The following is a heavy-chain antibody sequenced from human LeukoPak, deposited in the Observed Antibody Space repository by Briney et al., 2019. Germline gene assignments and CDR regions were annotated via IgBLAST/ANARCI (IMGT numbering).Heavy chain of an antibody. D-gene: IGHD3-22*01. CDR1: GFTFTDYA. V-gene: IGHV3-23*01. Sequence: GGSLRLSCPASGFTFTDYAMSWVRQAPGKGLEWVSGISASGGSTYYADSVKGRFTISRDNSKNTLYLQMNSLRAEDTAVYYCAKEAFDSSGSSDYWGQGTLVTVSS. CDR2: ISASGGST. CDR3: AKEAFDSSGSSDY. J-gene: IGHJ4*02.